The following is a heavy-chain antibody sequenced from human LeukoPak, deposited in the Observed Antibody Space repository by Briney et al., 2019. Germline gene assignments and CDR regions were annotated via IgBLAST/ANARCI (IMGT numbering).Heavy chain of an antibody. CDR1: GYTFTRYW. D-gene: IGHD5-12*01. V-gene: IGHV5-51*01. J-gene: IGHJ3*02. CDR3: ARHGSRGYSDVFDI. CDR2: IYPGDSDT. Sequence: GESLKISCKGSGYTFTRYWIGWVRQMPGKGLEWLGIIYPGDSDTRYSPSFHGQVTISADKSSSTAYLQLSSLKASDTAMFYCARHGSRGYSDVFDIWGQGTMVTVSS.